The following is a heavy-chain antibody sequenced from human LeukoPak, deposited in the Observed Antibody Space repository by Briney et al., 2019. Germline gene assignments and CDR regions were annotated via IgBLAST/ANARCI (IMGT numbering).Heavy chain of an antibody. V-gene: IGHV3-23*01. D-gene: IGHD3-10*01. Sequence: GGSLRLSCAASGFIFTSYAMSWVRQAPGKGLEWVSAINGSGGNTYCADSVKGRFTIFRDNSKNTLYLQMNSLTAEDTDVYYCAKDRYYGSGSYYAYYYFGMDVWGHGTTVTVPS. J-gene: IGHJ6*02. CDR3: AKDRYYGSGSYYAYYYFGMDV. CDR2: INGSGGNT. CDR1: GFIFTSYA.